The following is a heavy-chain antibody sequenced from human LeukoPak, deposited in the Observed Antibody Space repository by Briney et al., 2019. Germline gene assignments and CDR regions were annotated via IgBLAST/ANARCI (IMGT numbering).Heavy chain of an antibody. J-gene: IGHJ4*02. Sequence: GGSLRLSCAASGFTFSSYWMRWVRQAPGKGLEGVANIKNDGSEEYYVDSVKGRFTISRDNAKNSLFLQMNSLTVEDTADYYCARAIRGSAVDTGDRWGQGTLVTVSS. CDR1: GFTFSSYW. CDR3: ARAIRGSAVDTGDR. D-gene: IGHD3-10*01. CDR2: IKNDGSEE. V-gene: IGHV3-7*01.